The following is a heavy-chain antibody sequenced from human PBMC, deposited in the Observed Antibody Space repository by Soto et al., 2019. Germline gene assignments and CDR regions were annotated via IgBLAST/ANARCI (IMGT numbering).Heavy chain of an antibody. CDR2: ISGSGGST. CDR3: AKDGMDELWFGELFSYNWFDP. Sequence: GGSLRLSCAASGFTFSSYAMSWVRQAPGKGLEWVSAISGSGGSTYYADSVKGRFTISRDNSKNTLYLQMNSLRAEDTAVYYCAKDGMDELWFGELFSYNWFDPWGQGTLVTVSS. V-gene: IGHV3-23*01. CDR1: GFTFSSYA. J-gene: IGHJ5*02. D-gene: IGHD3-10*01.